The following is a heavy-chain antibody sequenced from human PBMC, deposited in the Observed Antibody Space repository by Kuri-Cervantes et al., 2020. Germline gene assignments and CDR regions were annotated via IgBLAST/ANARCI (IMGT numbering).Heavy chain of an antibody. V-gene: IGHV3-7*05. D-gene: IGHD3-10*01. Sequence: GESLKISCSAAGFTFSSNWMSWVRQTPGKGLEWVASIKQEGTDRYYGDFVKGRFTISRDNAKNSLSLQLNSLRAEDTAVYYCARKNYGSGSRGYYFDYWGQGTLVTVSS. CDR3: ARKNYGSGSRGYYFDY. CDR2: IKQEGTDR. CDR1: GFTFSSNW. J-gene: IGHJ4*02.